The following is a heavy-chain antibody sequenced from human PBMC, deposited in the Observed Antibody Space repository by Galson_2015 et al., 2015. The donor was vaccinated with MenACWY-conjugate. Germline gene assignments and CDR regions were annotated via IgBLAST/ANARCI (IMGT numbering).Heavy chain of an antibody. Sequence: ETLSLTCAVSGASISNDNWWRWVRHPPGEGLEWIGEVLHRGRTTYNPSLQSRVTISVDKSKNQFSLKLNTVTAADTAVYYCARNAYYCMDVWGKGTTVIVSS. CDR1: GASISNDNW. CDR3: ARNAYYCMDV. V-gene: IGHV4-4*02. D-gene: IGHD1-1*01. CDR2: VLHRGRT. J-gene: IGHJ6*03.